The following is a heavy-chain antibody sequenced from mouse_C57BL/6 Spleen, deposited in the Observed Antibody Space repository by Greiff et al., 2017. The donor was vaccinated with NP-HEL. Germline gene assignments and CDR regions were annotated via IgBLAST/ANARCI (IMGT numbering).Heavy chain of an antibody. D-gene: IGHD2-4*01. CDR1: GFTFSDYY. Sequence: EVKLMESEGGLVQPGSSMKLSCTASGFTFSDYYMAWVRQVPEKGLEWVANINYDGSSTYYLDSLKSRFIISRDNAKNILYLQMSSLKSEDTATYYCARERGYYDYDGGFAYWGQGTLVTVSA. V-gene: IGHV5-16*01. CDR3: ARERGYYDYDGGFAY. J-gene: IGHJ3*01. CDR2: INYDGSST.